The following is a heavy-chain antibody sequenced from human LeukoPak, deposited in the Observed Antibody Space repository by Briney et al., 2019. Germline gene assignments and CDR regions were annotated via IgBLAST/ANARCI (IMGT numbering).Heavy chain of an antibody. D-gene: IGHD5-18*01. CDR3: ASEAGYGRPGGGY. Sequence: GGSLRLSCAASGFIFSSYRMNWVRHAPGKGLEWVSYISSSSSTIYYAAYVKGRFTISRDNAKSSLYLQMNSLRDEDTAVYYCASEAGYGRPGGGYWGQGTLVTVSS. CDR1: GFIFSSYR. CDR2: ISSSSSTI. V-gene: IGHV3-48*02. J-gene: IGHJ4*02.